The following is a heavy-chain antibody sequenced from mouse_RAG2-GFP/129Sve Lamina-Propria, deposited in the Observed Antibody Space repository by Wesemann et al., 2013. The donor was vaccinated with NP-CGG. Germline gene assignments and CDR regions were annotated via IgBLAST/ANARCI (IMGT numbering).Heavy chain of an antibody. J-gene: IGHJ2*01. CDR3: ARWGY. CDR2: INPSNGGT. CDR1: GYTFTDYY. V-gene: IGHV1-53*01. Sequence: QVQLKQSGAELVRPGASVKLSCKASGYTFTDYYINWVKQRPGQGLEWIGNINPSNGGTNYNEKFKSKATLTVDKSSSTAYMQLSSLTSEDSAVYYCARWGYWGQGTTLTVSS.